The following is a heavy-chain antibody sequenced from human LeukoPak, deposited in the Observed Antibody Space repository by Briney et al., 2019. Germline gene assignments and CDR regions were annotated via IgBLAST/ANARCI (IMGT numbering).Heavy chain of an antibody. CDR2: ISSSGSTI. J-gene: IGHJ4*02. CDR3: ARDSDSYGYYYLRY. V-gene: IGHV3-48*04. D-gene: IGHD5-18*01. Sequence: PGGSLRLSCAASGFTFSRDSMNWVRQAPGRGLEWVSYISSSGSTIYYADSVEGRFTISRDNAKNSLYLQMNSLRAEDTAVYYCARDSDSYGYYYLRYWGQGTLVTVSS. CDR1: GFTFSRDS.